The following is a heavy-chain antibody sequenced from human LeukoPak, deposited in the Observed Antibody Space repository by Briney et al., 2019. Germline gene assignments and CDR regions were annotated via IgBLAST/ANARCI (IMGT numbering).Heavy chain of an antibody. CDR3: VRADDYDSSGYYFDY. J-gene: IGHJ4*02. D-gene: IGHD3-22*01. CDR1: GYSISSGYY. Sequence: SETLSLTCTVSGYSISSGYYWGWIRQPPGKGLEWTGSIDHSGSTYYNPSLKSRITISVDTSKNQFSLKLSSVTAADTAVYYCVRADDYDSSGYYFDYWGQGTLVTVSS. CDR2: IDHSGST. V-gene: IGHV4-38-2*02.